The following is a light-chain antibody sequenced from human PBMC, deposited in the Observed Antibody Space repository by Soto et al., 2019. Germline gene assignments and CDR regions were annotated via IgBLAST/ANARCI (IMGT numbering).Light chain of an antibody. V-gene: IGLV2-14*01. J-gene: IGLJ1*01. CDR3: SSYTSSSTQV. CDR1: SSDVGGYNY. Sequence: QSALTQPASVSGSPGQSITMSCTGTSSDVGGYNYVSWYQQHPGKAPKLMIYEVSNRPSGVSNRFSGSKSGNTASLTISGLQAEDEADYYFSSYTSSSTQVFGTGTTLTVL. CDR2: EVS.